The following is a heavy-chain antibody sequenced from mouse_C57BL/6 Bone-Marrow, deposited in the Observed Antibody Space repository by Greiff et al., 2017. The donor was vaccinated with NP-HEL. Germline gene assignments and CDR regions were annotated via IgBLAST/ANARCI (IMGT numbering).Heavy chain of an antibody. Sequence: EVMLVESEGGLVQPGSSMKLSCTASGFTFSDYYMAWVRQVPEKGLEWVANINYDGSSTYYLDSLKSRFIISRDNAKNILYLQMSSLKSEDTATYYCARACVYYYGSSYFYWYCDVWGTGTTVTVSS. CDR3: ARACVYYYGSSYFYWYCDV. V-gene: IGHV5-16*01. J-gene: IGHJ1*03. CDR1: GFTFSDYY. CDR2: INYDGSST. D-gene: IGHD1-1*01.